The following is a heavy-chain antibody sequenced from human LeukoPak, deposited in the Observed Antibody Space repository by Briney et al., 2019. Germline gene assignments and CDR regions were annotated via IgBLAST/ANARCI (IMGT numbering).Heavy chain of an antibody. J-gene: IGHJ4*02. Sequence: SETLSLTCTVSGGSISSYYWSWIRQPPGKGLEWIGHIYYSGSTNYNPSLKSRVTISVDTSKNQFSLKLSSVTAADTAVYYCARESGYSSGWYSLVDYWGQGTLVTVSS. CDR3: ARESGYSSGWYSLVDY. V-gene: IGHV4-59*01. D-gene: IGHD6-19*01. CDR2: IYYSGST. CDR1: GGSISSYY.